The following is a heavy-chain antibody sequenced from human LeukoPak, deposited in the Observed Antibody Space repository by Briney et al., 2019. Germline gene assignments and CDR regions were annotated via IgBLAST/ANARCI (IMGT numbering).Heavy chain of an antibody. CDR2: IYHSGSA. CDR3: ASQEDDGYVPLGN. V-gene: IGHV4-59*08. Sequence: PSETLSLTCTVSGGSISSYYWSWIRRPPGKGLEWIGYIYHSGSAYYNPSLKSRVTISVDTSNNQFSLKLTSVTAADTAIYYCASQEDDGYVPLGNWGQGTLVTVSS. J-gene: IGHJ4*02. D-gene: IGHD5-24*01. CDR1: GGSISSYY.